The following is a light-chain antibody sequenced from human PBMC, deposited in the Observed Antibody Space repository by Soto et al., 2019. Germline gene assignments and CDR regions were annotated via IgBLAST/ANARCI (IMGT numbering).Light chain of an antibody. CDR3: GTWDSSLSAFV. Sequence: QSVLTQPPSVSAAPGQKVTISCSGSSSNIGNNYVSWYQQLPGTAPKPLIYENNKRPSGIPDRFSGSKSGTSATLGITGLQTGDEADYYCGTWDSSLSAFVFGTGPKVTVL. J-gene: IGLJ1*01. CDR1: SSNIGNNY. CDR2: ENN. V-gene: IGLV1-51*02.